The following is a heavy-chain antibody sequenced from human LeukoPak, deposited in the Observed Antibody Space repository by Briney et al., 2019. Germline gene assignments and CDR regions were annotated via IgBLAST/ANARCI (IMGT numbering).Heavy chain of an antibody. Sequence: PGGSLRLSCAASGLTFSSYSMNWVRQAPGKGLEWVSYISSSSRTIYYADSVKGRFTISRDNAKNSLYLQMNSLRAEDTAVYYCARGTPDFWSGYYLDYWGQGTLVTVSS. CDR1: GLTFSSYS. CDR2: ISSSSRTI. D-gene: IGHD3-3*01. V-gene: IGHV3-48*04. CDR3: ARGTPDFWSGYYLDY. J-gene: IGHJ4*02.